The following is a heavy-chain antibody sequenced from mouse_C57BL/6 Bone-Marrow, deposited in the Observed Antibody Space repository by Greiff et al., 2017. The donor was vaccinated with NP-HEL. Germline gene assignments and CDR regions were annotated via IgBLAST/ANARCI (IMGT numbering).Heavy chain of an antibody. CDR1: GFTFSSYA. CDR3: ARWDL. D-gene: IGHD4-1*01. Sequence: EVKLVESGGGLVKPGGSLKLSCAASGFTFSSYAMSWVRQTPEKRLEWVATISDGGSYTYYPDNVKGRFTISRDNAKNNLYLQMSHLKSEDTAMYYCARWDLWGQGTTLTVSS. CDR2: ISDGGSYT. J-gene: IGHJ2*01. V-gene: IGHV5-4*03.